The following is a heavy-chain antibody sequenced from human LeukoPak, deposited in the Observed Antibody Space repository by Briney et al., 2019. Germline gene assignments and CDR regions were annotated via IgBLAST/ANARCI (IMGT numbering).Heavy chain of an antibody. CDR3: ARTPPGDYCSSTSCYLYFDY. V-gene: IGHV2-70*04. CDR1: GFSLRTSGMR. Sequence: SGPTLVKPTQTLTLTCTFSGFSLRTSGMRVRWIRQPPGKALEWLALIDWDDDKFYSTSLKTRLTISKDTSKNQVVLTMTNMDPVDTATYYCARTPPGDYCSSTSCYLYFDYWGQGTLVTVSS. D-gene: IGHD2-2*01. CDR2: IDWDDDK. J-gene: IGHJ4*02.